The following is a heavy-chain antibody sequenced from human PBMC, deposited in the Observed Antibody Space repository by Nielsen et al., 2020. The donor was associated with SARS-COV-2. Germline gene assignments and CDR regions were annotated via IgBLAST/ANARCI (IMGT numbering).Heavy chain of an antibody. CDR1: GFTFGDYA. CDR2: FSGSGGST. Sequence: GESLKISCTASGFTFGDYAMSWFRQAPGKGLEWVSAFSGSGGSTYYADSVKGRFTISRDNSKNTLYLQMNSLRAEDTAVYYCAKRHDYYGSGSPIDYWGQGTLVTVSS. V-gene: IGHV3-23*01. CDR3: AKRHDYYGSGSPIDY. D-gene: IGHD3-10*01. J-gene: IGHJ4*02.